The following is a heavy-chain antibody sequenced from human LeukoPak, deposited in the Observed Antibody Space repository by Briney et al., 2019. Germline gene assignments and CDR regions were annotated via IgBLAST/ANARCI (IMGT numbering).Heavy chain of an antibody. Sequence: PGGSLRLSCAASGFTVSINYMNWVRQTPGKGLEWVASISYSGAYIYYADSVKGRFTISRDNGNNSLYLQMNSLGAEDTAVYYCARDRDTSGHYYMTPWFDPWGQGTLVTVSS. J-gene: IGHJ5*02. CDR1: GFTVSINY. CDR3: ARDRDTSGHYYMTPWFDP. V-gene: IGHV3-21*06. D-gene: IGHD3-22*01. CDR2: ISYSGAYI.